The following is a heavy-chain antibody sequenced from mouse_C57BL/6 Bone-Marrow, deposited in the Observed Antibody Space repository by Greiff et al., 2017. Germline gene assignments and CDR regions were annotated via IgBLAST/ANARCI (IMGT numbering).Heavy chain of an antibody. CDR1: GYTFTSYW. J-gene: IGHJ3*01. D-gene: IGHD1-1*01. CDR3: ARGNYYGSSGAWFAY. Sequence: QVQLQQPGAELVRPGSSVKLSCKASGYTFTSYWMHWVKQRPIQGLEWIGNIDPSDSETHYNQKFKDKATLTVDKSSSTAYMQLSSLTSEDSAVYYGARGNYYGSSGAWFAYWGQGTLVTVSA. CDR2: IDPSDSET. V-gene: IGHV1-52*01.